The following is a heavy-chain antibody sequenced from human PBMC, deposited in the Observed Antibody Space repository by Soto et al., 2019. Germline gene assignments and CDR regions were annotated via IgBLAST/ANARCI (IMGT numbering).Heavy chain of an antibody. CDR3: ARERDYGGNSYHDAFDI. J-gene: IGHJ3*02. V-gene: IGHV4-30-4*01. CDR2: IYYSGST. D-gene: IGHD4-17*01. Sequence: QVQLQESGPGLLKPSQTLSLTCTVSGGSISSGDYYWSWIRQPPGKGLEWIGNIYYSGSTYYNPSLKSRVPISVDTSKNQFSLMLSSVSAPDTAVYFCARERDYGGNSYHDAFDIWGQGTMVTVSS. CDR1: GGSISSGDYY.